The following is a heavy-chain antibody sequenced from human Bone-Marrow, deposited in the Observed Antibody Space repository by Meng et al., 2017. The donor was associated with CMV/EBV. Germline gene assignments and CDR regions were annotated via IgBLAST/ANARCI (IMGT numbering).Heavy chain of an antibody. CDR3: ASDDPLDHRSDY. J-gene: IGHJ4*02. CDR2: INPSGGSK. CDR1: GYTFTSYY. V-gene: IGHV1-46*01. Sequence: ASVKVSCKASGYTFTSYYMHWVRQAPGQGLEWMGIINPSGGSKSYAQKFQGRVTMTRDTSTSTVYMELSSLRFEDTAVYYCASDDPLDHRSDYWGERTLFTVSS.